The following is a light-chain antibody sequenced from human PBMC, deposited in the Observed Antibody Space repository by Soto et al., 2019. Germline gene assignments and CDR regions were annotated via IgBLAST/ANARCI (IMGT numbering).Light chain of an antibody. CDR3: NSCTSANTYV. CDR2: DVI. J-gene: IGLJ1*01. Sequence: QSALTQPASVSGSPGQSITISCTGTSSDIGGYDFVSWYQQHPGKAPKLMIYDVINRPSGVPERFSGSKSGNTASLTISGLQAEDEADYYCNSCTSANTYVFGTGTQLTVL. CDR1: SSDIGGYDF. V-gene: IGLV2-14*03.